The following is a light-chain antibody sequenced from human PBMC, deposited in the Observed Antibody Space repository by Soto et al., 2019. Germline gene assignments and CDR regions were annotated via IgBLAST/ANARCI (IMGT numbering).Light chain of an antibody. Sequence: QSVLTQPPSASAAPGQTVTISCSGSSSNIGKYYVSWYQQLPGEAPKLLIYDSNKRPSGIPERFSASRSGTSATLGITGLQTGDEADYYCGAWDDSLRLYVFGPGTKVTVL. CDR2: DSN. CDR1: SSNIGKYY. CDR3: GAWDDSLRLYV. J-gene: IGLJ1*01. V-gene: IGLV1-51*01.